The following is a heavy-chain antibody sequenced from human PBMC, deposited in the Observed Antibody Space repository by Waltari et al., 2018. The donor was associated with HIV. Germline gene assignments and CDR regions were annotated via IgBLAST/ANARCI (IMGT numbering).Heavy chain of an antibody. Sequence: QVQLQASGTGLVTPSEPLSLSCAVSGSSISSPYNWGWFRLRPGMGLEWIASITHFGTTYYSPSLKSRVTISLDTSNNQFSLTHNSVTAADTAVYYCARDPALTRVTGYDFWGQGILVTVSS. CDR3: ARDPALTRVTGYDF. CDR1: GSSISSPYN. D-gene: IGHD4-17*01. CDR2: ITHFGTT. J-gene: IGHJ4*02. V-gene: IGHV4-38-2*02.